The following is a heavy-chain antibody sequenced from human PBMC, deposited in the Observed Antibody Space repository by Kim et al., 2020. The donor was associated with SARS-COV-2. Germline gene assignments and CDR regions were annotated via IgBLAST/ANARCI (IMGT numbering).Heavy chain of an antibody. J-gene: IGHJ6*02. CDR1: GFTFSSYA. D-gene: IGHD5-18*01. CDR3: ARIKTFYSYADV. V-gene: IGHV3-30-3*01. CDR2: ISYDGSNK. Sequence: GGSLRLSCAASGFTFSSYAMHWVRQAPGKGLEWVAVISYDGSNKYYPDSVNGRFTIARDNSKNTLYLQMNNLRAEDTAVYYCARIKTFYSYADVWGQGTTVTVSS.